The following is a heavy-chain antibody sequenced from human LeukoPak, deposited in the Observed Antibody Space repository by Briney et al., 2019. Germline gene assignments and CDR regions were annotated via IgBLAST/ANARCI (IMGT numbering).Heavy chain of an antibody. D-gene: IGHD4-17*01. Sequence: GGSLRLSCAASGFTLSSYAMSWVRQAPGKGLEWVSAISGSGGSTYYADSVKGRFTISRDNSKNTLYLQMNSLRAEDTAVYYCARETYGDYVFAYWGQGTLVTVSS. V-gene: IGHV3-23*01. CDR3: ARETYGDYVFAY. J-gene: IGHJ4*02. CDR2: ISGSGGST. CDR1: GFTLSSYA.